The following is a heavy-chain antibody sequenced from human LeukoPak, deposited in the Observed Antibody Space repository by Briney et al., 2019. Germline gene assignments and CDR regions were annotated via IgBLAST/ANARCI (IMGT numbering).Heavy chain of an antibody. CDR3: ARERPSSSWYSNWFDP. J-gene: IGHJ5*02. CDR1: GGSFSGYY. V-gene: IGHV4-34*01. D-gene: IGHD6-13*01. Sequence: PSETLSLTCAVYGGSFSGYYWSWIRQPPGKGLEWIGEINHSGSTNYNPSLKSRVTISVDTSKNQSSLKLSSVTAADTAVYYCARERPSSSWYSNWFDPWGQGTLVTVSS. CDR2: INHSGST.